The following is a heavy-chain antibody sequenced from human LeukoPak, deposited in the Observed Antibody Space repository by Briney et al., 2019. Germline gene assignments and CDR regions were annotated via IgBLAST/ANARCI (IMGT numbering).Heavy chain of an antibody. V-gene: IGHV4-59*08. D-gene: IGHD1-26*01. J-gene: IGHJ3*02. CDR3: ATTYSGRYTNAFDI. CDR2: ISYSGGP. CDR1: GGSISSFY. Sequence: SETLSLTCTVSGGSISSFYWNWIRQPPGRGLEWIGYISYSGGPYYSPSLKSRLTISLDTSENQLSLKLSSVTAADTAMYYCATTYSGRYTNAFDIWGQGTMVTVSS.